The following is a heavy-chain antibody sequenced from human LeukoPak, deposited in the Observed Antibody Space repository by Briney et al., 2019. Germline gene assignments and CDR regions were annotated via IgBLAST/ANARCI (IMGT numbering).Heavy chain of an antibody. J-gene: IGHJ4*02. Sequence: GGSLRLSCAASGFRFSHSSIHWVRQPPGKGLEYVSAITSDGGGTFYANSVKGRFTISRDNSKDTLSLHMASLTTEDTAVYYCARETATGVTSSWYYDCWGQGTLVTVSS. V-gene: IGHV3-64*01. D-gene: IGHD6-13*01. CDR1: GFRFSHSS. CDR3: ARETATGVTSSWYYDC. CDR2: ITSDGGGT.